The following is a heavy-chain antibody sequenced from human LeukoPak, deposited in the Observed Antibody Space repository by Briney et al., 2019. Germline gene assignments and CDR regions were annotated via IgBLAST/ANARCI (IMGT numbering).Heavy chain of an antibody. CDR1: GGTFISYA. CDR3: ALRHYYDSSGTYYYYYMDV. D-gene: IGHD3-22*01. CDR2: IIPIFGTA. J-gene: IGHJ6*03. V-gene: IGHV1-69*05. Sequence: EASVKVSCKASGGTFISYAIGWVRQAPGQGLEWMGGIIPIFGTANYAQKFQGRVTITTDESTSTAYMELSSLRSEDTAVYYCALRHYYDSSGTYYYYYMDVWGKGTTVTVSS.